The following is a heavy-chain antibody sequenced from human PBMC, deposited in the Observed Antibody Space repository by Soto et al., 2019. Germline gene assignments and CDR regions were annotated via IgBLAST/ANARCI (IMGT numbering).Heavy chain of an antibody. V-gene: IGHV3-30*03. CDR2: ISYDGSNK. CDR3: ALVLGYYYYMDV. Sequence: EGSLRLSCAASGFTFSSYGMHWVRQAPGKGLEWVAVISYDGSNKYYADSVKGRFTISRDNSKNTLYLQMNSLRAEDTALYYCALVLGYYYYMDVWGKGTTVTVSS. D-gene: IGHD3-10*02. CDR1: GFTFSSYG. J-gene: IGHJ6*03.